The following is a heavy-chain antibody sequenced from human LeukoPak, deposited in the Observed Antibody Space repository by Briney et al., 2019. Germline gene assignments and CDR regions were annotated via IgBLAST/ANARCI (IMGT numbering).Heavy chain of an antibody. CDR2: ISGSGSHI. CDR3: PKDPCRRSPG. D-gene: IGHD2-2*01. J-gene: IGHJ4*02. Sequence: GGSLRLSCGASGFTFSDYSINWVRQAPGKGLEWVSSISGSGSHIYYADSLKGRFTISRDNAKNSVSLQMNSLRADDTAVYYWPKDPCRRSPGWGKGTLVIV. CDR1: GFTFSDYS. V-gene: IGHV3-21*06.